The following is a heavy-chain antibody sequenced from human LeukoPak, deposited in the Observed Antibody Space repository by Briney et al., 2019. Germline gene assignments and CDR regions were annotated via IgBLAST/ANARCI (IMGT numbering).Heavy chain of an antibody. D-gene: IGHD4-11*01. J-gene: IGHJ4*02. V-gene: IGHV1-46*01. Sequence: ASVKVSCKASGYTFSRHYMHWVRQAPGQALEWMGIINPSGGTTGYAQKFQGRVTMTRDTSTTTVYMELSSLRSEDTAVYYCARDLDMTTVTSDFDYWGQGTLVTVSS. CDR2: INPSGGTT. CDR1: GYTFSRHY. CDR3: ARDLDMTTVTSDFDY.